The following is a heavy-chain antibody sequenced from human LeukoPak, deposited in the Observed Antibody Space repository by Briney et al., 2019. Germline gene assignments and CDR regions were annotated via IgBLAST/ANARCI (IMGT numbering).Heavy chain of an antibody. CDR2: ISSSSSYI. J-gene: IGHJ2*01. D-gene: IGHD3-10*01. CDR3: AKDLGDSWYFDL. CDR1: GFTFSSYS. Sequence: GGSLRLSCAASGFTFSSYSMNWVRQAPGKGLEWVSSISSSSSYIYYADSVKGRFTISRDNAKNSLYLQMNSLRAEDTAVYYCAKDLGDSWYFDLWGRGTLVTVSS. V-gene: IGHV3-21*01.